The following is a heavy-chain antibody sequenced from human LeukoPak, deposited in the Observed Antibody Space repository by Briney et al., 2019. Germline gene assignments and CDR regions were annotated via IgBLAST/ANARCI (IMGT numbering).Heavy chain of an antibody. CDR1: GGSSSGYY. CDR2: INHSGST. Sequence: SETLSLTCAVYGGSSSGYYWSWIRQHPGKGLEWIGEINHSGSTNYNPSLKSRATISVDTSKSQFSLKLSSVTAADTAVYYCARDLLVPAAIENWFDPWGQGTLVTVSS. J-gene: IGHJ5*02. CDR3: ARDLLVPAAIENWFDP. V-gene: IGHV4-34*01. D-gene: IGHD2-2*01.